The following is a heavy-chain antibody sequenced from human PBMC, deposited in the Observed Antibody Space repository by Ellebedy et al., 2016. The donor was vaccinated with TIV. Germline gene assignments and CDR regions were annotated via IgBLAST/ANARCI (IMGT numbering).Heavy chain of an antibody. CDR3: ARQVRDLSDAFDI. V-gene: IGHV5-51*01. CDR2: IYPGDSDT. CDR1: GYSFTSYW. J-gene: IGHJ3*02. D-gene: IGHD2-21*02. Sequence: GESLKISCEGSGYSFTSYWIGWVRQMPGKGLEWMGIIYPGDSDTRYSPSFQGQVTISADKSISTAYLQWSSLKASDTAMYYCARQVRDLSDAFDIWGQGTMVTVSS.